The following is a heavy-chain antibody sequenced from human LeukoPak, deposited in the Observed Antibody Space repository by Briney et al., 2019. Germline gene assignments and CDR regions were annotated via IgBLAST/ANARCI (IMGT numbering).Heavy chain of an antibody. D-gene: IGHD5-18*01. CDR1: GGSISSYY. CDR2: IYYSGST. Sequence: SETLSLTCTVSGGSISSYYWSWIRQPPGKGLEWIGYIYYSGSTNYNPSLKSRVTISVDTSKNQFSLRLSSVTTADTAVYYCARDPYNYGEFDYWGQGALVTVSS. J-gene: IGHJ4*02. V-gene: IGHV4-59*01. CDR3: ARDPYNYGEFDY.